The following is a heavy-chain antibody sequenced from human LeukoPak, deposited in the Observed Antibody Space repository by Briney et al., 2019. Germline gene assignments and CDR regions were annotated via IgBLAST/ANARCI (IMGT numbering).Heavy chain of an antibody. CDR1: GFTFSSYG. Sequence: GGSLRLSCAASGFTFSSYGMHWVRQAPGKGLEWVAFIRYDGSNKYYADSVKGRFTISRDNSKNTLYLQMNSLRAEDTAVYYCAQDVRRINYYGSGSYSPDYWGQGTLVTVSS. D-gene: IGHD3-10*01. CDR3: AQDVRRINYYGSGSYSPDY. J-gene: IGHJ4*02. V-gene: IGHV3-30*02. CDR2: IRYDGSNK.